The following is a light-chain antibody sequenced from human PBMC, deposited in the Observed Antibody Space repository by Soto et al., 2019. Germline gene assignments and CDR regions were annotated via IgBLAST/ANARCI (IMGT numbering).Light chain of an antibody. CDR1: SSNIGAGYD. CDR2: GNS. V-gene: IGLV1-40*01. Sequence: QSVLTEPHWVSGASGQWVTISCTGSSSNIGAGYDVHWYQQLPGTAPKLLIYGNSNRPSGVPDRFSGSKSGTSASLAITGLQAEDEAMYYCHPYDSSLSGYVFGTRTKVTVL. CDR3: HPYDSSLSGYV. J-gene: IGLJ1*01.